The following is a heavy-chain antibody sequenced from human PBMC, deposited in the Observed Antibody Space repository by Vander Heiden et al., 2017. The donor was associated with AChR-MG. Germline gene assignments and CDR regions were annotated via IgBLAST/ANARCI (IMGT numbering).Heavy chain of an antibody. J-gene: IGHJ5*02. CDR2: ISSSSSYI. Sequence: EVQLVESGGGLVKPGGSLRLSCAASGFTFSSYSMNWVRQAPGKGLEWVSSISSSSSYIYYADSVKGRFTISRDNAKNSRYLKMNSLRAEETAVYYCARESYDSWTRTNWFDPWGQGTLVTVSS. V-gene: IGHV3-21*01. CDR3: ARESYDSWTRTNWFDP. CDR1: GFTFSSYS. D-gene: IGHD3-9*01.